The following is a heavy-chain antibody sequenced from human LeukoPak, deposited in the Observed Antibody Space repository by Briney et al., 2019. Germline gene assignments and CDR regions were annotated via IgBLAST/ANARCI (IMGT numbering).Heavy chain of an antibody. D-gene: IGHD6-6*01. V-gene: IGHV1-2*02. J-gene: IGHJ4*02. Sequence: XSVKVSCKASGYTFTGYYMHWVRQAPGQGLEWMGWINPNSGGTNYAQKFQGRVTMTRDTSISTAYMELSRLRSDDTAVYYCARGHIAARLLSSIWGQGTLVTVSS. CDR1: GYTFTGYY. CDR2: INPNSGGT. CDR3: ARGHIAARLLSSI.